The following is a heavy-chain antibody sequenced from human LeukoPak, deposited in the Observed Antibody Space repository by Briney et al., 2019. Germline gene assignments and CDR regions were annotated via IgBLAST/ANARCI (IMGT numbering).Heavy chain of an antibody. J-gene: IGHJ5*02. V-gene: IGHV4-34*01. CDR2: INHSGST. CDR3: ARQQLLWFGRTNPKFDP. D-gene: IGHD3-10*01. Sequence: SETLSLTCAVYGGSFSGYYWSWIRQPPGKGLEWIGEINHSGSTNYNPSLKSRVTISVDTSKNQFSLKLSSVTAADTAVYYCARQQLLWFGRTNPKFDPWGQGTLVTVSS. CDR1: GGSFSGYY.